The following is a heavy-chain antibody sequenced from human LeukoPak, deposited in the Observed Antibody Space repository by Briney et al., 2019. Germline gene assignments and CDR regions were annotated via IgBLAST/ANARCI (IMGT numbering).Heavy chain of an antibody. Sequence: PPQTLSLTCTVSGGSISSGGYYWSWIRQHPGKGLEWIGYIYYSGSTYYNPSLKSRVTISVDTSKNQFSLKLSSVTAADTAVYYCARAMLGYCSSTSCYHTWGLDYWGQGTLVTVSS. V-gene: IGHV4-31*03. CDR1: GGSISSGGYY. CDR2: IYYSGST. CDR3: ARAMLGYCSSTSCYHTWGLDY. J-gene: IGHJ4*02. D-gene: IGHD2-2*01.